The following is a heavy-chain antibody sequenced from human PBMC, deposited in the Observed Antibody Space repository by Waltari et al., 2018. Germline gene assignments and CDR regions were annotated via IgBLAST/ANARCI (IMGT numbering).Heavy chain of an antibody. Sequence: QVQLVQSGAEVKKPGSSVKVSCKASGGTFSSYAISWVRQAPGQGLEWMGRIIPILGIANYAQKFQGRVTITADESTSTAYMELSSLRSEDTAVYYCARNTGSYSTPGDYWGQGTLVTVSS. CDR3: ARNTGSYSTPGDY. CDR2: IIPILGIA. CDR1: GGTFSSYA. V-gene: IGHV1-69*04. D-gene: IGHD6-13*01. J-gene: IGHJ4*02.